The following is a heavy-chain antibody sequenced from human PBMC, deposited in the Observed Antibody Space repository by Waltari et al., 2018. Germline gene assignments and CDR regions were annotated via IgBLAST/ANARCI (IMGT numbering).Heavy chain of an antibody. J-gene: IGHJ3*02. CDR3: ARVIPVAVAFDI. Sequence: QVQLQQWGAGLLKPSETLSLTCAVYGGSFSGYYWSWIRQPPGKGLEWIGEINHSGSTNYNPSLKSRVTMSVDTSKNQFSLKLSAVTAADTAVYYCARVIPVAVAFDIWGQGTMVTVSS. CDR2: INHSGST. V-gene: IGHV4-34*01. D-gene: IGHD6-19*01. CDR1: GGSFSGYY.